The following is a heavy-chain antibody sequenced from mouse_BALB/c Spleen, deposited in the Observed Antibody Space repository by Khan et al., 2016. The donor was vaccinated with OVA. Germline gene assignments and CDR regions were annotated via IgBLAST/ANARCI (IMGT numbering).Heavy chain of an antibody. J-gene: IGHJ1*01. CDR3: AREDYGQWYFDV. Sequence: EVQLQESGGGLVQPGGSRKLSCAASGFTFSSFGMHWVRQAPEKGLVWVAYISSGSSSIYYADTVKGRFTISRDNPKNTLFLQMTSLRSEDTAMYYCAREDYGQWYFDVWGAGTTVTVSS. D-gene: IGHD1-1*02. CDR2: ISSGSSSI. CDR1: GFTFSSFG. V-gene: IGHV5-17*02.